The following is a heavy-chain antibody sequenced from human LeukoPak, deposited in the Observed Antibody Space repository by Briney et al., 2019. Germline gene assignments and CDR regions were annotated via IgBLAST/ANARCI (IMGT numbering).Heavy chain of an antibody. D-gene: IGHD3-3*01. V-gene: IGHV3-23*01. CDR1: GFTFSSYA. CDR3: AKDRELTIFGVISRYFDY. J-gene: IGHJ4*02. CDR2: ISGNGEST. Sequence: GGSLRLSCAASGFTFSSYAMTWVRQAPGKGLEWVSVISGNGESTYYADSMKGRFTISRDNSRNTLYLQMNSLRAEDTAVYYCAKDRELTIFGVISRYFDYWGQGTLVTVSS.